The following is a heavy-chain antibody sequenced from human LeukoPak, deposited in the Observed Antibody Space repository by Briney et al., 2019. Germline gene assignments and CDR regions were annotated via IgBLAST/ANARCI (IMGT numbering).Heavy chain of an antibody. CDR2: IRSKANSYAT. J-gene: IGHJ6*04. D-gene: IGHD5-12*01. V-gene: IGHV3-73*01. Sequence: GGSLKLSCAASGFTFSGSAMHWVRQASGKGLEWVGRIRSKANSYATAYAASVKGRFTISRDDSKNTAYLQMNSLKTEDTAVYYCTRSDSGYYYYYGMDVWAKGPRSPSPQ. CDR1: GFTFSGSA. CDR3: TRSDSGYYYYYGMDV.